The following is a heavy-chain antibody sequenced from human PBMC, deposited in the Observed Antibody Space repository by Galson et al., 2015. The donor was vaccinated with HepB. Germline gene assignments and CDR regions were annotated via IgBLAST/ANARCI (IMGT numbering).Heavy chain of an antibody. V-gene: IGHV3-30*18. Sequence: SLRLSCAASGFNFNDYAMHWVRQAPGKGLEWLAAISPDGSYRPYADSVKGRFTISRDNSDNTLSLQMNSLRPEDTAIYYCAKDVYSWGAVGTIYYWGRGTLVTVSS. J-gene: IGHJ4*02. D-gene: IGHD6-13*01. CDR2: ISPDGSYR. CDR1: GFNFNDYA. CDR3: AKDVYSWGAVGTIYY.